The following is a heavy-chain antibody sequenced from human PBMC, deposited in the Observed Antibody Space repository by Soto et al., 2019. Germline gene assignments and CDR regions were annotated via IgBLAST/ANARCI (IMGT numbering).Heavy chain of an antibody. Sequence: QVQLVQSGAEVKKPGSSVKVSCKASGGTFSSYAISWVRQAPGQGLEWMGGIIPIFGTANYAQKFQGRVTITAAENTSTADMELSSLRSEDKAVYYCASHGLGYRTRYYFDYWGQGTLVTVSS. J-gene: IGHJ4*02. CDR1: GGTFSSYA. V-gene: IGHV1-69*01. D-gene: IGHD5-18*01. CDR2: IIPIFGTA. CDR3: ASHGLGYRTRYYFDY.